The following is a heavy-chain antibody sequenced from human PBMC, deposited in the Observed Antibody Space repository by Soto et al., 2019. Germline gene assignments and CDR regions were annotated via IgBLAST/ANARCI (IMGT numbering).Heavy chain of an antibody. CDR1: GYTFTSYG. V-gene: IGHV1-18*01. Sequence: AASVKVSCKASGYTFTSYGISWVRQAPGQGLEWMGWISAYNGNTNYAQKLQGRVTMTTDTSTSTAYMELRSLRSDDTAVYYCARDCSGGSCYHPPSYWGQGTLVTVSS. D-gene: IGHD2-15*01. J-gene: IGHJ4*02. CDR2: ISAYNGNT. CDR3: ARDCSGGSCYHPPSY.